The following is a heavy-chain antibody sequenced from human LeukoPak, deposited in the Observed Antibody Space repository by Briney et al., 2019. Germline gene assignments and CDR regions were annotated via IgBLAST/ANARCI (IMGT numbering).Heavy chain of an antibody. D-gene: IGHD3-10*01. CDR1: GFLFSHYT. Sequence: GGSLRLSCAVSGFLFSHYTMTWVRQGPGKRLEWVSSINGSGDATLYADSVMGRFTISRDNAKNTVSLQMNNLRAEDTAVYYCAKSDCGSDGCKLLNYWGQGTLVIASS. J-gene: IGHJ4*02. V-gene: IGHV3-23*01. CDR2: INGSGDAT. CDR3: AKSDCGSDGCKLLNY.